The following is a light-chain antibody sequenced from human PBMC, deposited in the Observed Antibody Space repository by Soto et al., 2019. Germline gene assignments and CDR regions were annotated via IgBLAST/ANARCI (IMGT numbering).Light chain of an antibody. J-gene: IGLJ1*01. CDR1: SSDVGGYNY. V-gene: IGLV2-14*01. CDR3: SSYTSSSTYV. CDR2: DVS. Sequence: QSALTQPASVSGSPGQSIAISCTGTSSDVGGYNYVSWYQQHPGKAPKLMVYDVSNRPSGVSNRFSGSKSGNTASLTISGLQAEDEADDYCSSYTSSSTYVFGTGTKFTVL.